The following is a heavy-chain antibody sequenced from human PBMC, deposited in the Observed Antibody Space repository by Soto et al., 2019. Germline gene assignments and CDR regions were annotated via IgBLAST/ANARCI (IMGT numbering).Heavy chain of an antibody. J-gene: IGHJ4*02. CDR1: GGSFSGYY. CDR3: ARGGEKGYIY. Sequence: QVQLPQWGAGLLKPSETLSLTCAVYGGSFSGYYWSWIRQPPGKGLEWIGEIKYSGSTKYNPSLKSRVTISVNTSKNQFSLKLSSVTAADTAVYYCARGGEKGYIYWGQGSLVTVSS. D-gene: IGHD3-16*02. CDR2: IKYSGST. V-gene: IGHV4-34*01.